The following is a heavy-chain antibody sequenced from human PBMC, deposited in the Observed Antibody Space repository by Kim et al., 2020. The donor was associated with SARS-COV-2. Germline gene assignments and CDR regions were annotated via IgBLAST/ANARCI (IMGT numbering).Heavy chain of an antibody. V-gene: IGHV3-15*01. D-gene: IGHD3-10*01. Sequence: GGSLRLSCAASGFTFSNAWMSWVRQAPGKGLEWVGRIKSKTDGGTTDYAAPVKGRFTISRDDSKNTLYLQMNSLKTEDTAVYYCTTDNLLYYYGSGSYGPGYYGMDVWGQGTTVTVSS. CDR2: IKSKTDGGTT. J-gene: IGHJ6*02. CDR3: TTDNLLYYYGSGSYGPGYYGMDV. CDR1: GFTFSNAW.